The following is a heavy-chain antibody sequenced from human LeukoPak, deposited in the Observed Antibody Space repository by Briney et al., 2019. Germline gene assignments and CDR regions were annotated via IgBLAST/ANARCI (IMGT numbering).Heavy chain of an antibody. CDR3: TRLRYRDYDKYYMDV. CDR2: ISSQSSYR. Sequence: GGSLRLSCTASGFTFNNYPMNWVRQTPGKGLECVSSISSQSSYRYYADSVKGRFTISRDNAKNSLSLQMDSLRAEDTAVYYCTRLRYRDYDKYYMDVWGKGTTVTISS. D-gene: IGHD3-22*01. J-gene: IGHJ6*03. CDR1: GFTFNNYP. V-gene: IGHV3-21*01.